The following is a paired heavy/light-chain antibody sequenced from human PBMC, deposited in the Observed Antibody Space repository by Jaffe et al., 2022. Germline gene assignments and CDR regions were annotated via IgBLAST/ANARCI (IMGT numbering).Light chain of an antibody. Sequence: DIQMTQSPSTLSASVGDRVTITCRASQSISSWLAWYQQKPGKAPKLLIYKASSLESGVPSRFSGSGSGTEFTLTISSLQPDDFATYYCQQYNSYSPHTFGQGTKLEIK. CDR2: KAS. CDR1: QSISSW. J-gene: IGKJ2*01. CDR3: QQYNSYSPHT. V-gene: IGKV1-5*03.
Heavy chain of an antibody. Sequence: QVTLKESGPVLVKPTETLTLTCTVSGFSLSNARMGVSWIRQPPGKALEWLAHIFSNDEKSYSTSLKSRLTISKDTSKSQVVLTMTNMDPVDTATYYCARIRRGVWFRESFGLFDYWGQGTLVTVSS. V-gene: IGHV2-26*01. CDR3: ARIRRGVWFRESFGLFDY. CDR2: IFSNDEK. J-gene: IGHJ4*02. CDR1: GFSLSNARMG. D-gene: IGHD3-10*01.